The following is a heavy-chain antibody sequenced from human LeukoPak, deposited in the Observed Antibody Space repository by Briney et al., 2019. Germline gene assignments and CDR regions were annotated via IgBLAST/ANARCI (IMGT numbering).Heavy chain of an antibody. CDR1: GGSFSGSY. D-gene: IGHD3-22*01. J-gene: IGHJ3*02. V-gene: IGHV4-34*01. CDR2: INHSGST. CDR3: ARGRRYYYDSSGYWEAFDI. Sequence: PSETLSLTCAVYGGSFSGSYWSWTRQPPGRGLEGIGEINHSGSTNYNPSLKSRVTISVDTSKNQFSLKLSSVTAADTAVYYCARGRRYYYDSSGYWEAFDIWGQGTMVTVSS.